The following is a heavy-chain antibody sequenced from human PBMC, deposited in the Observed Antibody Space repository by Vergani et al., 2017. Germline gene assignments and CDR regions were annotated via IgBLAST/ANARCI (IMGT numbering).Heavy chain of an antibody. Sequence: QVQLVESGGGVVQPGGSLRLSCGASGFTFSNYGMHWVRQAPGKGLEWVTFIRFDGSVKFHADSVKGRFIISRDQSKNTLHLQMNGLRPEDTAVYYCATAGAGNCGGASCYDFFEYWGQGTLVTVSS. J-gene: IGHJ4*02. CDR3: ATAGAGNCGGASCYDFFEY. CDR1: GFTFSNYG. D-gene: IGHD2-15*01. V-gene: IGHV3-30*02. CDR2: IRFDGSVK.